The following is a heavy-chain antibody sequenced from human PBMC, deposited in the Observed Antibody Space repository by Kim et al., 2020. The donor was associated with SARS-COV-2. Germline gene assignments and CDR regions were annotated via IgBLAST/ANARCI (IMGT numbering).Heavy chain of an antibody. CDR3: AREAMGSSGYYYYGMDV. Sequence: KSRVTISVDTSKNQFSLKLSSVTAADTAVYYCAREAMGSSGYYYYGMDVWGQGTTVTVSS. V-gene: IGHV4-30-2*04. D-gene: IGHD5-18*01. J-gene: IGHJ6*02.